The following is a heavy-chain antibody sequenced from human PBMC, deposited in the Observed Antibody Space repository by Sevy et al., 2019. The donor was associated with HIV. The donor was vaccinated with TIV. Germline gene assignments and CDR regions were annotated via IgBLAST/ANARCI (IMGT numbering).Heavy chain of an antibody. Sequence: GGSLRLSCAASGFTFSTYWMHWARQAPGKVLVWVSRVNSDGSSTIYADSVKGRFTISRDNAKNTLYLQMNSLRAEDTAVYYCARTASMDYFFYYAMDVWGQGTTVTVSS. CDR1: GFTFSTYW. CDR2: VNSDGSST. J-gene: IGHJ6*02. CDR3: ARTASMDYFFYYAMDV. V-gene: IGHV3-74*01.